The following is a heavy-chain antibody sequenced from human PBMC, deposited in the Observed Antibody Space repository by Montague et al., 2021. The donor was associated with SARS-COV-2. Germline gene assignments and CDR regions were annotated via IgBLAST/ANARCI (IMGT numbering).Heavy chain of an antibody. D-gene: IGHD6-19*01. J-gene: IGHJ4*02. V-gene: IGHV3-53*04. CDR2: IYSGGST. CDR1: GFTVSSNY. Sequence: SLRLSCAASGFTVSSNYMSWVRQAPGKGLEWVSVIYSGGSTYYADSVKGRFTISRHNSKNTLYLQMNSLRAEDTAVYYCARDHGSGWCTFDYWGQGTLVTVSS. CDR3: ARDHGSGWCTFDY.